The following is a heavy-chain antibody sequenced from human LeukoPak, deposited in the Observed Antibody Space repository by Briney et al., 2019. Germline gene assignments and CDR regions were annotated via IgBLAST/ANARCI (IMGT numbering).Heavy chain of an antibody. CDR1: GGTFSSYA. Sequence: ASVKVSCKASGGTFSSYAISWVRQAPGQGLEWMGGIIPIFGTANYAQKFQGRVTITTDESTSTAYMELSSLRSEDTAVYYCARGLRPHGGRLYFDCWGQGTLVTVSS. V-gene: IGHV1-69*05. CDR3: ARGLRPHGGRLYFDC. J-gene: IGHJ4*02. CDR2: IIPIFGTA. D-gene: IGHD4-17*01.